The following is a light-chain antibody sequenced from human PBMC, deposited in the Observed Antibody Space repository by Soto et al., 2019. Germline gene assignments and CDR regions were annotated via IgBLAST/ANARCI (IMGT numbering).Light chain of an antibody. CDR3: AAWDDSLSGWV. V-gene: IGLV1-47*01. CDR1: SSNIGSNY. CDR2: RNN. J-gene: IGLJ3*02. Sequence: QSVLTQPPSASGTPGQRVTISCSGSSSNIGSNYVYWYQQLPGTAPKLLIYRNNQRPSGVPDRFSGSKSGTSASLAISGLRSEDEADYDCAAWDDSLSGWVFGGGTKLTV.